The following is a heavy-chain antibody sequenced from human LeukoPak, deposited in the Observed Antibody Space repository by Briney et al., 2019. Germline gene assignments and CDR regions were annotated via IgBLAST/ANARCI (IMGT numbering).Heavy chain of an antibody. Sequence: GRSLRLSCAASGFTFDDYAMHWVRQAPGKGLEWVSGISWNSGSIGYADSVKGRFTISRDNAKNSLYLQMNSLRAEDTALYYCAKATPVGDYYYYGMDVWGQGTTVTVSS. J-gene: IGHJ6*02. D-gene: IGHD3-10*01. CDR1: GFTFDDYA. V-gene: IGHV3-9*01. CDR3: AKATPVGDYYYYGMDV. CDR2: ISWNSGSI.